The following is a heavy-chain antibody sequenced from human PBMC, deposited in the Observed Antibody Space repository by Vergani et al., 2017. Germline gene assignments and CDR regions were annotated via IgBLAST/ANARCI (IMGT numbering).Heavy chain of an antibody. CDR3: VRDVRVSRT. Sequence: EVQMVESGGGLVKPWGSLRLSWVAFGFTFSHYSINLVRQAPGKGLEWVSSISGNNDDIYYADSVKGRFTISRDNAKNSLYLDMSSLRAEDTAVYYCVRDVRVSRTWGQGTLVAVSS. V-gene: IGHV3-21*01. J-gene: IGHJ3*01. CDR2: ISGNNDDI. CDR1: GFTFSHYS.